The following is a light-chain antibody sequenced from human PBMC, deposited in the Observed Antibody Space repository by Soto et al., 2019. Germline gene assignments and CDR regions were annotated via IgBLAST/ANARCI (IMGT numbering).Light chain of an antibody. J-gene: IGKJ4*01. V-gene: IGKV3-11*01. Sequence: EIVLTQSPATLSLSPGERATLSCRASQSVGSYLAWYQQKPGQAPRLLIYDASSRATGIPARCTGSGSGTDFTLPISSLEPEDFAVYYCQQRTNWPLTFGGGTKVEIK. CDR3: QQRTNWPLT. CDR2: DAS. CDR1: QSVGSY.